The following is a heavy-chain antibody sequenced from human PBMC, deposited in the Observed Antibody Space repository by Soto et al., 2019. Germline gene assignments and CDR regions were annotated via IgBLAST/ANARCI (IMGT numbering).Heavy chain of an antibody. CDR1: GYSFTSNW. D-gene: IGHD2-15*01. Sequence: GESLKISCKGSGYSFTSNWINGVRQMPGKGLEWMGRIDPSDSQSNYNPSFQGHVTISADKSTSSAYLQWNSLKASDTAMYYCAGCCRGGNCFSYYDMDVWGSGTTVTVSS. CDR3: AGCCRGGNCFSYYDMDV. CDR2: IDPSDSQS. J-gene: IGHJ6*01. V-gene: IGHV5-10-1*01.